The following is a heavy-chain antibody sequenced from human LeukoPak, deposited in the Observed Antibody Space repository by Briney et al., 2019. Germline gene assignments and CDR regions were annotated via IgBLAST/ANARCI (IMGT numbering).Heavy chain of an antibody. V-gene: IGHV3-43D*03. D-gene: IGHD5-24*01. CDR3: AKARDGYNYFDY. Sequence: GGSLRLSCAASGFTFSNYGMNWVRQAPGKGLEWVSLITWDGGSTYYADSVKGRFTISRDNSKNSLYLQMNSLRAEDTALYYCAKARDGYNYFDYWGQGTLVTVSS. CDR2: ITWDGGST. J-gene: IGHJ4*02. CDR1: GFTFSNYG.